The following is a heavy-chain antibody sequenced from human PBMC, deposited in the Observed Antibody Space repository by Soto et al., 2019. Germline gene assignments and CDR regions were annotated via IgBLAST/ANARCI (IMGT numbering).Heavy chain of an antibody. CDR3: ARDPRWFGDPSNWCFDP. CDR1: GGTFSSYA. Sequence: QVQLVQSGAEVKKPGSSVKVSCKASGGTFSSYAISWVRQAPGQGLEWMGGIIPIFGTANYAQKFQGRVTITADESTITAYMERSSLRSEDTAVYYCARDPRWFGDPSNWCFDPWGQGTLVTVSS. J-gene: IGHJ5*02. D-gene: IGHD3-10*01. V-gene: IGHV1-69*01. CDR2: IIPIFGTA.